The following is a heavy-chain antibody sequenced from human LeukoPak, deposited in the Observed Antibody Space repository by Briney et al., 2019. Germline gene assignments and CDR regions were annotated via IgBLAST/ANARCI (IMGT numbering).Heavy chain of an antibody. CDR2: IRPETGEP. V-gene: IGHV1-24*01. D-gene: IGHD3-10*01. CDR1: GFGLSVLS. Sequence: ASVKVSCKISGFGLSVLSIHWMRQAHGKGLEWVGGIRPETGEPIFAQKFRGRVTITEDTFTDTGYLELRGLTSEDTAVYYCSTDSGRSYFYFDFWGQGTLVTVSS. J-gene: IGHJ4*02. CDR3: STDSGRSYFYFDF.